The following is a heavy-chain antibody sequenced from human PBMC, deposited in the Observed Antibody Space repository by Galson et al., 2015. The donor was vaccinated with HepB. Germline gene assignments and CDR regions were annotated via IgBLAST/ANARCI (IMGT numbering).Heavy chain of an antibody. D-gene: IGHD2-15*01. CDR2: MNPNSGNT. CDR3: ARAGVRYRSGGSCSPYYYSYGMDV. J-gene: IGHJ6*02. CDR1: GYTFTSYD. V-gene: IGHV1-8*01. Sequence: SVKVSCKASGYTFTSYDINWVRQATGQGLEWMGWMNPNSGNTGYAQKFQGRVTMTRNTSISTAYMELSSLRSEDTAVYYCARAGVRYRSGGSCSPYYYSYGMDVWGQGTTVTVSS.